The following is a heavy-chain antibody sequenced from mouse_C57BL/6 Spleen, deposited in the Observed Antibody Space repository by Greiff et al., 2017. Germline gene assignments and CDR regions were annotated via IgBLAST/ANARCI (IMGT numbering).Heavy chain of an antibody. CDR3: ARDDPYYYAMDY. Sequence: EVQVVESEGGLVQPGSSMKLSCTASGFTFSDYYMAWVRQVPEKGLEWVANINYDGSSTYYLDSLKSRFIISRDNAKNILYLQMSSLKSEDTATYYCARDDPYYYAMDYWGQGTSVTVSS. J-gene: IGHJ4*01. CDR1: GFTFSDYY. CDR2: INYDGSST. V-gene: IGHV5-16*01.